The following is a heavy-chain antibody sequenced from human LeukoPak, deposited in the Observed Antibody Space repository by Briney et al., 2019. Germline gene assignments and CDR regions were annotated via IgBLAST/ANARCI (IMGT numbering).Heavy chain of an antibody. CDR3: ARVGVPDAFDI. J-gene: IGHJ3*02. Sequence: GRPLRLSCAASGFTFSSYGMHWVRQAPGKGLVWVSRINTDGSSTSYADSVKGRFTISRDNAKNTLYLQMNSLRAEDTAVYYCARVGVPDAFDIWGQGTMVTVSS. D-gene: IGHD2-8*01. V-gene: IGHV3-74*01. CDR2: INTDGSST. CDR1: GFTFSSYG.